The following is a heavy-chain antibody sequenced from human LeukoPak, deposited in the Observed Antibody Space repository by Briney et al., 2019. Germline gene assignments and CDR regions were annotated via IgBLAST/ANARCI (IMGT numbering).Heavy chain of an antibody. CDR1: GGSISSSSYY. Sequence: PSETLSLTCTVSGGSISSSSYYWGWIRQPPGKGLEWIGSIYYSGSTYYNPSLKSRVTISVDTSKNQFSLKLSSVTAADTAVYYCVTHSLDYRYPWFDPWGQGTLVTVSS. CDR3: VTHSLDYRYPWFDP. CDR2: IYYSGST. V-gene: IGHV4-39*01. J-gene: IGHJ5*02. D-gene: IGHD4-4*01.